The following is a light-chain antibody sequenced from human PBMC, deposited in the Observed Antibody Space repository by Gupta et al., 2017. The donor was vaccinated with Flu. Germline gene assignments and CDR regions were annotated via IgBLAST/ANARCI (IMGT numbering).Light chain of an antibody. J-gene: IGKJ1*01. CDR1: QTIDSW. V-gene: IGKV1-5*03. CDR2: KAS. Sequence: PSTLSAFVGDRVTITCRASQTIDSWLAWYQKKPGRAPKSLIYKASSLETGVPSRFSGSGSGTEFSLTSSRLQPDDFATYYCQQDRSSPWTFGQGTKVEIK. CDR3: QQDRSSPWT.